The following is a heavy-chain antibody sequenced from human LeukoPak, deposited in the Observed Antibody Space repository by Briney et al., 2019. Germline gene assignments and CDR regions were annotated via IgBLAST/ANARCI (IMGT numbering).Heavy chain of an antibody. CDR1: EFTLSRYW. CDR2: IKQDGSEK. J-gene: IGHJ4*02. D-gene: IGHD6-19*01. Sequence: GGSLRLSCVASEFTLSRYWMSWVRQAPGKGLEWVANIKQDGSEKYYVDSVMGRFTISRDNAKNSLYMQLNSLRAEDTAVYYCARRRGYSSGWYSDYWGQGTLVTVSS. V-gene: IGHV3-7*01. CDR3: ARRRGYSSGWYSDY.